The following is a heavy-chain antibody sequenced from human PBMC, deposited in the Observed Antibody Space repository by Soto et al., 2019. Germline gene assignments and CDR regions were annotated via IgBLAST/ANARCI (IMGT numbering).Heavy chain of an antibody. CDR3: AKDRGITIFGVVSSPPDY. D-gene: IGHD3-3*01. J-gene: IGHJ4*02. Sequence: EVQLLESGGGLVQPGGSLRLSCAASGFTFSSYAMSWVRQAPGKGLEWVSAISGSGGSTYYADSVKGRFTISRDNSKNTLYLQMNSLRAEDTAVYYCAKDRGITIFGVVSSPPDYWGQRTLVTVSS. CDR1: GFTFSSYA. V-gene: IGHV3-23*01. CDR2: ISGSGGST.